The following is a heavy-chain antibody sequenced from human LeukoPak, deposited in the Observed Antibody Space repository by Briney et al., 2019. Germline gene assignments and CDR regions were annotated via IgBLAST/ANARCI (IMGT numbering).Heavy chain of an antibody. V-gene: IGHV3-23*01. J-gene: IGHJ3*02. D-gene: IGHD3-10*01. CDR3: AKFGLAGSGRYHDAFDI. CDR1: GFTFSSYG. Sequence: LTGGSLRLSCAASGFTFSSYGMTWVRQAPGKGLEWVSAISGSGGSTYYADSVKGRSTISRDNSKNTLYLQMNSLRAEDTAVYYCAKFGLAGSGRYHDAFDIWGQGTMVTVSS. CDR2: ISGSGGST.